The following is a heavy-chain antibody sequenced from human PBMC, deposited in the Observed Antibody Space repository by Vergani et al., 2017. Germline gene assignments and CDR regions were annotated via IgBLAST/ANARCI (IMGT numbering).Heavy chain of an antibody. CDR2: INHSGST. Sequence: QVQLQESGPGLVKPSQTLSLTCTVSGGSFSGYYWSWIRQPPGKGLEWIGEINHSGSTNYNPSLKSRVTISVDTSKNQFSLKLSSVTAADTAVYYCARVVKQQLVRWFDPWGQGTLVTVSS. CDR1: GGSFSGYY. J-gene: IGHJ5*02. CDR3: ARVVKQQLVRWFDP. D-gene: IGHD6-13*01. V-gene: IGHV4-34*09.